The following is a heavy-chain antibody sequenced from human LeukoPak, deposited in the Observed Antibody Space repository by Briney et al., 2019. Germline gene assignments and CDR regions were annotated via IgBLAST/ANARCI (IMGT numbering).Heavy chain of an antibody. CDR1: GFNFNTYW. D-gene: IGHD6-13*01. V-gene: IGHV3-7*04. J-gene: IGHJ6*03. Sequence: GGSLRLSCAASGFNFNTYWMSWVRQAPGKGLEWVANIKQDGSEKYYVDSVKGRFTISRDNAKNSLYLQMNSLRAEDTAVYYCARGPSGYSSSWYRDYYYYYYMDVWGKGTTVTISS. CDR2: IKQDGSEK. CDR3: ARGPSGYSSSWYRDYYYYYYMDV.